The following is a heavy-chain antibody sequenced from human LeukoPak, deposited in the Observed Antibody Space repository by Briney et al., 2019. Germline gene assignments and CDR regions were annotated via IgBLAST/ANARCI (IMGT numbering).Heavy chain of an antibody. Sequence: SETLSLTCTVSGGSISSSSYYWGWIRQPPGKGLEWIGCFYYSGSTYYNPSLKSRVTISLDTSKNQFSLKLSSVTAADTAVYYCARTLTGPSRSDYWGQGTLVTVSS. CDR3: ARTLTGPSRSDY. CDR1: GGSISSSSYY. V-gene: IGHV4-39*01. J-gene: IGHJ4*02. D-gene: IGHD3-9*01. CDR2: FYYSGST.